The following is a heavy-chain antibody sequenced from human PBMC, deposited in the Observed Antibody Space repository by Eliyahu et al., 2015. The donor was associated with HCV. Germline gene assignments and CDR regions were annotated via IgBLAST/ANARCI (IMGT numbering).Heavy chain of an antibody. CDR3: ARVPLMTTVVTPYYFDY. D-gene: IGHD4-23*01. J-gene: IGHJ4*02. V-gene: IGHV1-69*01. Sequence: QVQLVQSGAEVKKPGSSVRVSCKTSGGTFSTYAVSWVRQAPGQRLEWMGGIIPVFGTARYAQKFQGRLTITADESTSTAYMELSSLRSEDTAVYYCARVPLMTTVVTPYYFDYWGQGTLVTVSS. CDR2: IIPVFGTA. CDR1: GGTFSTYA.